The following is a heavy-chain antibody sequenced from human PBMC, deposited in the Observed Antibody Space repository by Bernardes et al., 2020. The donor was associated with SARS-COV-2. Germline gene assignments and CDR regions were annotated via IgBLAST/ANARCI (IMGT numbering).Heavy chain of an antibody. CDR3: ARSRPGTAAAGNHFDY. D-gene: IGHD6-13*01. CDR2: IYPNSGDT. V-gene: IGHV1-2*02. J-gene: IGHJ4*02. CDR1: GYLFTGFY. Sequence: ASVKVSCKASGYLFTGFYVHWVRQAPGEGLEWMGWIYPNSGDTSYAQKFQGRVTVTRDTSVSTAYLEVRSLNSDDTAVYFCARSRPGTAAAGNHFDYWGQGTLVTVSS.